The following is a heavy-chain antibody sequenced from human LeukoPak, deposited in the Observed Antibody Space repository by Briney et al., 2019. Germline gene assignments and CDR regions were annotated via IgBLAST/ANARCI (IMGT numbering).Heavy chain of an antibody. CDR3: ARFRNAFDI. Sequence: GGSLRLSCAASGFIYTNWWMNWVRQAPGKGLEWVSSISSSSSYIYYADSVKGRFTISRDNAKNSLYLQMNSLRAEDTAVYYCARFRNAFDIWGQGTMVTVSS. CDR2: ISSSSSYI. V-gene: IGHV3-21*01. CDR1: GFIYTNWW. J-gene: IGHJ3*02.